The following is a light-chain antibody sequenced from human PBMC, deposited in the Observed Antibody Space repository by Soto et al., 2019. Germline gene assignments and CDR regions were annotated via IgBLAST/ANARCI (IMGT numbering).Light chain of an antibody. V-gene: IGKV1-5*03. CDR2: KAS. CDR3: LQYNSYSS. J-gene: IGKJ1*01. Sequence: DIQMTQSPSTLSASVGDRVTITCRASQTISSWLAWYQQKPGKXPXXLIYKASSLESGVPSRFSGSGSGTEFTLTISSLQPDDFATDDCLQYNSYSSFGQGTKVDIK. CDR1: QTISSW.